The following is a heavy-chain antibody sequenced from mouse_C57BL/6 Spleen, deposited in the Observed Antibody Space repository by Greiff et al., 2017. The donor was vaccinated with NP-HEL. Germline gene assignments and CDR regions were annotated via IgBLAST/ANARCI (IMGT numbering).Heavy chain of an antibody. D-gene: IGHD1-1*01. CDR3: ARAYGSSYEAY. CDR1: GYTFTSYW. J-gene: IGHJ3*01. V-gene: IGHV1-64*01. Sequence: VQLQQPGAELVKPGASVKLSCKASGYTFTSYWMHWVKQRPGQGLEWIGMIHPNSGSTNYNEKFKSKATLTVDKSSSTAYMQLSSLTSEDSAVYYCARAYGSSYEAYWGQGTLVTVSA. CDR2: IHPNSGST.